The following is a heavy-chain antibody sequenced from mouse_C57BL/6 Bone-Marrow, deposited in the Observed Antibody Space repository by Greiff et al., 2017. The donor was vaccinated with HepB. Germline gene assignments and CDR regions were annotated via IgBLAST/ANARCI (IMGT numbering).Heavy chain of an antibody. D-gene: IGHD2-4*01. CDR3: AREEALYDYDGGFAY. CDR1: GYTFTSYT. Sequence: VQLKESGAELARPGASVKMSCKASGYTFTSYTMHWVKQRPGQGLEWIGYINPSSGYTKYNQKFKDKATLTADKSSSTAYMQLSSLTSEDSAVYYCAREEALYDYDGGFAYWGQGTLVTVSA. J-gene: IGHJ3*01. CDR2: INPSSGYT. V-gene: IGHV1-4*01.